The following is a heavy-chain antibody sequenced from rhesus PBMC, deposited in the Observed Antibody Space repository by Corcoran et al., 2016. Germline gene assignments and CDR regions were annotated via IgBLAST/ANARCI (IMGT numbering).Heavy chain of an antibody. CDR3: ASDPRIVGTTFGRCDV. Sequence: QVKLQQWGDGLLTPSESLSLTCAVYGGCITGYYWNWIRQPPGKGLAWIGNVDGNCAGTNTTPSLKTRVNISKHTSKNQSSLKLSSVTAAVTAVYYCASDPRIVGTTFGRCDVWGPGVLVTFSS. J-gene: IGHJ5-1*01. CDR1: GGCITGYY. V-gene: IGHV4-73*01. D-gene: IGHD1-44*01. CDR2: VDGNCAGT.